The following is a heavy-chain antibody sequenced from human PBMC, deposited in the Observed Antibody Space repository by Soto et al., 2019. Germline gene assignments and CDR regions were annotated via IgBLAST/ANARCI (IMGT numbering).Heavy chain of an antibody. CDR3: ARGGHCSSTSCYTSRSAFDI. CDR1: GFTFSSYW. D-gene: IGHD2-2*02. J-gene: IGHJ3*02. Sequence: ELQLVECGGGLVQPGGSLRLSCAASGFTFSSYWMSWVRQAPGKGLEWVANIKQDGSEKYYVDSVKGRFTISRDNAKNSLYLQVNSLRAEDTAVYYCARGGHCSSTSCYTSRSAFDIWGQGTMVTVSS. CDR2: IKQDGSEK. V-gene: IGHV3-7*01.